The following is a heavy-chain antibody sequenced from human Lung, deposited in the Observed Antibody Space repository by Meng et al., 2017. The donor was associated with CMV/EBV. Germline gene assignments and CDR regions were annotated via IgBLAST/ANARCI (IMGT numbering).Heavy chain of an antibody. CDR2: IKQDGSEK. J-gene: IGHJ4*02. CDR1: GFTLINYW. Sequence: GGSLRLXCVASGFTLINYWMSWVRQAPGKGLEWVANIKQDGSEKHYVDSVKGRFTISRDTAKNSLFLQMNSLRADDTALYYCARDRGGPWRSFAYWGQGTLVTVSS. D-gene: IGHD3-10*01. V-gene: IGHV3-7*01. CDR3: ARDRGGPWRSFAY.